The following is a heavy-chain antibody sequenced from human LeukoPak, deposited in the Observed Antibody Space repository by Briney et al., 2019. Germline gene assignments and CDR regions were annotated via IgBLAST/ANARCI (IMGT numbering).Heavy chain of an antibody. Sequence: PSETLSLTCTVSGGSISSHYWSWIRQPPGKGLEWIGYIYYSGSTNYNPSLKSRVTISVDTSKNQFSLKLSSVTAADTAVYYCARVAVVVHDIWGQGTMVTVSS. CDR3: ARVAVVVHDI. CDR1: GGSISSHY. V-gene: IGHV4-59*11. CDR2: IYYSGST. D-gene: IGHD2-2*01. J-gene: IGHJ3*02.